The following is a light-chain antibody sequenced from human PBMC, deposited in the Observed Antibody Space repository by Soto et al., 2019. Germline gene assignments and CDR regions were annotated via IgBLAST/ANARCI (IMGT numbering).Light chain of an antibody. CDR1: QNVNTN. CDR2: AAS. V-gene: IGKV3-15*01. J-gene: IGKJ1*01. CDR3: QHYDNWPPCT. Sequence: EIVMTQSPATLSVSPGERATLSCRASQNVNTNLAWYQQKPGQAPRLLIYAASTRATGIPARFRGSGSGTEFILTISSMQSEDFAVYYCQHYDNWPPCTFGQGTKVEIK.